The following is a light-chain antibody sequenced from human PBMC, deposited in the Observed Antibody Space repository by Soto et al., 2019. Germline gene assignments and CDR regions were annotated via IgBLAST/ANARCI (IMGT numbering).Light chain of an antibody. Sequence: EIVLTQSPATLSLSPGERATLSCRASQSVSSYLAWYQQKPGQTPRLLMYDVSNRTTGIPARFSGSGSGTDFTLTIRSLEPEDFAVYYYQQRSNWPITFGQGTRLEIK. CDR1: QSVSSY. CDR3: QQRSNWPIT. V-gene: IGKV3-11*01. CDR2: DVS. J-gene: IGKJ5*01.